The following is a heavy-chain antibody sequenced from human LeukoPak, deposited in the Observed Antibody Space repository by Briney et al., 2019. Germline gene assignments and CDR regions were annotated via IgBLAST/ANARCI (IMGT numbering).Heavy chain of an antibody. CDR1: GFTFKNYW. V-gene: IGHV3-7*03. CDR3: AKAPVTTCRGAYCYPFDY. J-gene: IGHJ4*02. Sequence: GGSLRLSCTTSGFTFKNYWMSWVRQAPGKGLQWVASIKEDGSEKSYVDSVKGRFTISRDSSKNTLFLQMNRLRPEDAAVYYCAKAPVTTCRGAYCYPFDYWGQGTLVTVSS. D-gene: IGHD2-21*01. CDR2: IKEDGSEK.